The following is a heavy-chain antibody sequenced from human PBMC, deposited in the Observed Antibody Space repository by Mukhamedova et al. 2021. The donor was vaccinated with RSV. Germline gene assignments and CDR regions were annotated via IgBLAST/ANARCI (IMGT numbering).Heavy chain of an antibody. CDR2: IYYSGST. CDR3: ASLVVKGAGYFDY. Sequence: GSIYYSGSTYYNPSLKSRVTISVDTSKNQFSLKLSSVTAADTAVYYCASLVVKGAGYFDYGGQGTLVTVSS. D-gene: IGHD3-22*01. J-gene: IGHJ4*02. V-gene: IGHV4-39*01.